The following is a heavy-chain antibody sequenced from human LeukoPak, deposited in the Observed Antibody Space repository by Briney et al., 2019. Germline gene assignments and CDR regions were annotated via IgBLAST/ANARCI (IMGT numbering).Heavy chain of an antibody. Sequence: SETLSLTCTVSGGSISSYYWSWIRQPPGKGLEWIGYISNSGSTNYNPSLKSRVTISEDTSKNQLSLKLTSVTAADTAVYYCARESYNIGEYYFDYWGQGTLVTVSS. CDR1: GGSISSYY. CDR3: ARESYNIGEYYFDY. J-gene: IGHJ4*02. D-gene: IGHD5-24*01. V-gene: IGHV4-59*01. CDR2: ISNSGST.